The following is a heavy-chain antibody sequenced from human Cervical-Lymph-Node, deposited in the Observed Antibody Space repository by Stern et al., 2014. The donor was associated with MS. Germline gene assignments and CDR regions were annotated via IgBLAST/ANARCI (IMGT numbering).Heavy chain of an antibody. CDR1: GYRFTTYD. V-gene: IGHV1-8*01. Sequence: VQLVESGAEARMPGASVKVTCKTSGYRFTTYDFNWVRQAPGQGLEWMGWVNPDSGTTGYAPKVQGRLTLTTTTALKTTSMELRSLRPDDTAVYYCARGGRGAFDVWGQGTTVTVSS. D-gene: IGHD1-14*01. CDR2: VNPDSGTT. CDR3: ARGGRGAFDV. J-gene: IGHJ3*01.